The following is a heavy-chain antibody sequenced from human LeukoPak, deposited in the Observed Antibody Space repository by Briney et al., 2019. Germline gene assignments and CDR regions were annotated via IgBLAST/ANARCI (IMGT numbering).Heavy chain of an antibody. D-gene: IGHD1-26*01. CDR2: MNPNSGNT. CDR1: GYTFTSYD. J-gene: IGHJ4*02. CDR3: ARGGELPRNSFFDY. V-gene: IGHV1-8*01. Sequence: ASVKVSCKASGYTFTSYDINWVRQATGQGLEWMGWMNPNSGNTGYAQKLQGRVTMTTDTSTSTAYMELRSLRSDDTAVYYCARGGELPRNSFFDYWGQGTLVTVSS.